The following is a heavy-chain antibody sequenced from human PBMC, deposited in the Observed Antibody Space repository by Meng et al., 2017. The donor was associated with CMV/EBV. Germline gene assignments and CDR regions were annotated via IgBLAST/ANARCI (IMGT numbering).Heavy chain of an antibody. J-gene: IGHJ5*02. Sequence: ASVKVSCKASGYTFTGYYMHWVRQAPGQGFEWMGWINPNSGGTNYAQKFHGRVTMTRDTSISTAYMGLSRLRSDDTAVYYCAMETPQYSSTWYGGSNWFDPWGQGTLVTVSS. V-gene: IGHV1-2*02. CDR3: AMETPQYSSTWYGGSNWFDP. CDR2: INPNSGGT. D-gene: IGHD6-13*01. CDR1: GYTFTGYY.